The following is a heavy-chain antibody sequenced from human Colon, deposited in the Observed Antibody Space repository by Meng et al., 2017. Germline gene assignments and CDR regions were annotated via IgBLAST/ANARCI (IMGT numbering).Heavy chain of an antibody. Sequence: ASVKVSCKASGYKFISYDINWVRQATGQGLEWMGWMNPINGNTGYAQKFQGRVTMTRNTSISTAYMEVSSLSSEDMAVYYCARGVWSSLDLWGQGTLVTVSS. CDR2: MNPINGNT. D-gene: IGHD4/OR15-4a*01. V-gene: IGHV1-8*01. CDR1: GYKFISYD. CDR3: ARGVWSSLDL. J-gene: IGHJ5*02.